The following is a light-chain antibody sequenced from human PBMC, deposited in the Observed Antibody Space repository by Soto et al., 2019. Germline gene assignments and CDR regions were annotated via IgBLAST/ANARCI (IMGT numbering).Light chain of an antibody. Sequence: EIVLTQSPDTLSLSPGERATLSCRASQSVRAYLAWYQQKPGQAPRLLIYDASKRATGIPARFSGSGSGTNFTLTISSLEPEDFAVYYCQQRRSWQVTFGQGTRLEIK. CDR3: QQRRSWQVT. V-gene: IGKV3-11*01. J-gene: IGKJ5*01. CDR1: QSVRAY. CDR2: DAS.